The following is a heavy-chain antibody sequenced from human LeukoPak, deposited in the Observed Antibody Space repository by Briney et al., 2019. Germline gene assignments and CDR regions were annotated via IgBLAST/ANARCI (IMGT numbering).Heavy chain of an antibody. V-gene: IGHV3-21*01. J-gene: IGHJ4*02. CDR3: AKDYSGYSSGWFDY. D-gene: IGHD6-19*01. CDR1: GFTFSSYS. CDR2: ISSSSSYI. Sequence: GGSLRLSCAASGFTFSSYSMNWVRQAPGKGLEWVSSISSSSSYIYYADSVKGRFTISRDNSKNTLYLQMNSLRAEDTAVYYCAKDYSGYSSGWFDYWGQGTLVTVSS.